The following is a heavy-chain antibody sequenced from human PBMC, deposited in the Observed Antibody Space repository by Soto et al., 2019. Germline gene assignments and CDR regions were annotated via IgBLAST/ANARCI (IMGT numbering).Heavy chain of an antibody. CDR3: ARVLRIAAAADGGFDY. D-gene: IGHD6-13*01. CDR2: IIPIFGTA. CDR1: GGTFSSYA. V-gene: IGHV1-69*01. Sequence: QVQLVQSGAEVKKPGSSVKVSCKASGGTFSSYAISWVRQAPGQGLEWMGGIIPIFGTANYAQKFQGRVTITADESTSTAYMELSSLRSEDTALYYCARVLRIAAAADGGFDYWGQGTLVTVSS. J-gene: IGHJ4*02.